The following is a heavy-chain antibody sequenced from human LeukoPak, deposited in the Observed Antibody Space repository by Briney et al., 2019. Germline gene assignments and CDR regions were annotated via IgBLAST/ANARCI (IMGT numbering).Heavy chain of an antibody. CDR3: ARDYFCSGGSCLDVFDI. D-gene: IGHD2-15*01. J-gene: IGHJ3*02. CDR1: GYTFTSYG. Sequence: GASVKVSCKASGYTFTSYGISWVRQAPGQGLEWMGWISAYNGNTNYAQKLQGRVTLTTDTSTSTAYMELRSLRSDDTAMFYCARDYFCSGGSCLDVFDIWGQGTMVTVSS. CDR2: ISAYNGNT. V-gene: IGHV1-18*01.